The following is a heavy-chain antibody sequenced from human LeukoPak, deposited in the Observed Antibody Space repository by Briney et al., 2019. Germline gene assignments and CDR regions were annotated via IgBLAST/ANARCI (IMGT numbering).Heavy chain of an antibody. V-gene: IGHV1-46*01. CDR1: GYTFTSYY. D-gene: IGHD3-10*01. Sequence: GASVKVSCKASGYTFTSYYMHWVRQAPGQGLEWMGIINPSGGSTSYAQKFQGRVTMTRDTSTSTVYMELSSLRSEDTAVYYCARGGAAHGGITMVRGVDYWGQGTLVTVSS. CDR3: ARGGAAHGGITMVRGVDY. CDR2: INPSGGST. J-gene: IGHJ4*02.